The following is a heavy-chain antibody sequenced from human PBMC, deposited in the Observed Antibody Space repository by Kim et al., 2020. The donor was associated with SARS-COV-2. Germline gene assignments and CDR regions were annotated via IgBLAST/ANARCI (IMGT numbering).Heavy chain of an antibody. J-gene: IGHJ3*02. D-gene: IGHD5-18*01. V-gene: IGHV3-74*01. CDR3: ARVTTGYSYSADAFDI. Sequence: SVKGRFTISRDNAKNTLYLQMNSLRAEDTAVYYCARVTTGYSYSADAFDIWGQGTMVTVSS.